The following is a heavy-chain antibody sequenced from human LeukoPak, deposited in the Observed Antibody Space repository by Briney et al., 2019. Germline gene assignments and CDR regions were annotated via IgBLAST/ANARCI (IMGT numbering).Heavy chain of an antibody. D-gene: IGHD3-10*01. CDR1: GFTFSDYY. V-gene: IGHV3-23*01. CDR2: ISGSGGST. J-gene: IGHJ4*02. CDR3: AKDKYYYGSGSSIDY. Sequence: QPGGSLRLSCAASGFTFSDYYMSWIRQAPGKGLEWVSAISGSGGSTYYADSVKGRFTISRDNSKNTLYLQMNSLRAEDTAVYYCAKDKYYYGSGSSIDYWGQGTLVTVSS.